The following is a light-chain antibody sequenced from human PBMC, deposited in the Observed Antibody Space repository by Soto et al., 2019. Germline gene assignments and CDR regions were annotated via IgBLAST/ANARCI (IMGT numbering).Light chain of an antibody. CDR3: QHYNSYSEA. J-gene: IGKJ1*01. CDR2: KAS. Sequence: DIQMTQSPSTLSASVGDRVTITCRASQSISSWLAWYQQKTGKAPKLLTYKASTLKSGVPSRFTGSGSGTEFTLTISSLQTDDFATYSCQHYNSYSEAFGQGTKVDI. CDR1: QSISSW. V-gene: IGKV1-5*03.